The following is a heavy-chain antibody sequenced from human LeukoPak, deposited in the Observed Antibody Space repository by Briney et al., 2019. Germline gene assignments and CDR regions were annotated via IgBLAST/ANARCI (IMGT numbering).Heavy chain of an antibody. V-gene: IGHV3-11*04. J-gene: IGHJ4*02. Sequence: GGSLRLSCAASGFTFSDYYMTWIRQAPGRGLEWVSYISGVYDNIYYGDSVKGRFTISRDSAKNSLYLQMNSLGAQDTAVYYCARPATGYCSSAGCHWDSWGQGTLVTVSS. CDR2: ISGVYDNI. CDR3: ARPATGYCSSAGCHWDS. D-gene: IGHD2-2*01. CDR1: GFTFSDYY.